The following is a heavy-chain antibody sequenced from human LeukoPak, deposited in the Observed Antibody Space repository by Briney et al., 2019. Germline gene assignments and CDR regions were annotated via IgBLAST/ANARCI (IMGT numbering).Heavy chain of an antibody. CDR3: ASNYDSSNYYGFDY. Sequence: GGSLRLSCAAPGFTFSSYSMNWVRQAPGKGLEWVSSISSSSSYIYYADSVKGRFTISRDNAKNSLYLQMNSLRAEDTAVYYCASNYDSSNYYGFDYWGQGTLVTVSS. D-gene: IGHD3-22*01. CDR1: GFTFSSYS. J-gene: IGHJ4*02. CDR2: ISSSSSYI. V-gene: IGHV3-21*01.